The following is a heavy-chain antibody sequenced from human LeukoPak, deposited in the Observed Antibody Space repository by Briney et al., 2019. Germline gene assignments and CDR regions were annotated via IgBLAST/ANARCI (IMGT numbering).Heavy chain of an antibody. V-gene: IGHV3-21*01. D-gene: IGHD5-12*01. CDR1: GFTFSSYT. CDR2: ISSSSSYI. J-gene: IGHJ4*02. CDR3: VRKYSGNDY. Sequence: GGSLRLSCAASGFTFSSYTMSWVRQAPGKGLERVSSISSSSSYIYYADSVKGRFTVSRDNAKNSLYVQMNSLRAEDTAVYYCVRKYSGNDYWGQGTLVTVSS.